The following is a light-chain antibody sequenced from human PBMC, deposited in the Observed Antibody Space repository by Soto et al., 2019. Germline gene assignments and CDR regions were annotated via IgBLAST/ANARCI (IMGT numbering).Light chain of an antibody. CDR3: QQYNNWPLT. CDR1: QTVRDN. Sequence: EVVMTQSPATLSVSPGERATLSCRASQTVRDNLGWYQQKPGQPPRLLIYGATTRATGIPARFSGSGSGTEFTLTISSLQSEDFAVYYCQQYNNWPLTVGGGNKVDIK. V-gene: IGKV3D-15*01. J-gene: IGKJ4*01. CDR2: GAT.